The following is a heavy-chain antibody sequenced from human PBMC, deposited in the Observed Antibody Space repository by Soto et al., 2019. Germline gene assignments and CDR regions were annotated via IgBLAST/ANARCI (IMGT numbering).Heavy chain of an antibody. J-gene: IGHJ5*02. D-gene: IGHD6-13*01. CDR2: MNPNNGNT. CDR1: GYTFTSYD. Sequence: QVQLVQSGAEVKKPGASVKVSCMASGYTFTSYDIHWVRQATGQGLEWMGWMNPNNGNTGYAQRFQGRITMTSNTCMSTAYMELRSLRSEDTAVYFCARAWSSRYWRLFDPWCQGTLVAVSS. V-gene: IGHV1-8*01. CDR3: ARAWSSRYWRLFDP.